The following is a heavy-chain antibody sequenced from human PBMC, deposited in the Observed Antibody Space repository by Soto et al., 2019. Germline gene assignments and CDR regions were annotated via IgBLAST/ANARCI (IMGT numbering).Heavy chain of an antibody. CDR3: ARHHGPTTSENWFDP. V-gene: IGHV1-18*01. Sequence: ASVQVSCKDSGYTFFTYDISWVRQAPGQGLEWMGWISTYSGDTKYAQKFQGRVTMTTDTSTTTAYLELRSLRSDDTAVYYCARHHGPTTSENWFDPWGQGTLVTVSS. D-gene: IGHD5-12*01. CDR2: ISTYSGDT. J-gene: IGHJ5*02. CDR1: GYTFFTYD.